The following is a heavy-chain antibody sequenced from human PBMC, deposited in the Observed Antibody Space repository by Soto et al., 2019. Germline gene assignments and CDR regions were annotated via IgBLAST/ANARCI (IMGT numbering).Heavy chain of an antibody. CDR3: ARAGWLYDNTGYYYYDF. D-gene: IGHD3-22*01. V-gene: IGHV1-8*01. CDR2: MNPNSGNT. J-gene: IGHJ4*02. Sequence: ASVKVSCKASGYTFTSYDINWVRQATGQGLEWMGWMNPNSGNTGYAQKFQGRVTMTRDTSIGTAYMELSSLRSEDTAVYYCARAGWLYDNTGYYYYDFWGQGTLVTVSS. CDR1: GYTFTSYD.